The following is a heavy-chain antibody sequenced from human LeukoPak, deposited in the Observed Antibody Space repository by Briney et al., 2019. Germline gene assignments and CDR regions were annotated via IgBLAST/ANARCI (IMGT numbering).Heavy chain of an antibody. V-gene: IGHV3-21*01. Sequence: GGSLRLSCAASGFTFSSHSMNWVRQAPGKGLEWVSSISSSSYIYYADSVKGRFTISRDNAKNSLYLQMNSLRAEDTAVYYCARGGYSSSWYARPSDSSGWRLIDYWGQGTLVTVSS. J-gene: IGHJ4*02. CDR3: ARGGYSSSWYARPSDSSGWRLIDY. CDR1: GFTFSSHS. D-gene: IGHD6-13*01. CDR2: ISSSSYI.